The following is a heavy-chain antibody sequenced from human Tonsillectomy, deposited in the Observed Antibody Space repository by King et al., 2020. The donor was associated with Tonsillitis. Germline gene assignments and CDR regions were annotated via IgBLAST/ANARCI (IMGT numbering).Heavy chain of an antibody. CDR2: VSNSGST. CDR1: GGSISSYY. Sequence: VQLQESGPGVVKPSETLSLTCIVSGGSISSYYWSWVRQPPGKGLEGIGCVSNSGSTNYNPSLRSRVTISVDSSTNQFSLNLRSVTAADTAVYYCVRGPMFRGVIIKGGPDFWGQGTLVTVSS. V-gene: IGHV4-59*01. CDR3: VRGPMFRGVIIKGGPDF. D-gene: IGHD3-10*01. J-gene: IGHJ4*02.